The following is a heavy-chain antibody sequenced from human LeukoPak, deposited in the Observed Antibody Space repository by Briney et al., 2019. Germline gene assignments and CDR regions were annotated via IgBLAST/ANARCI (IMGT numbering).Heavy chain of an antibody. Sequence: PSETLSLTCTVSGGSISSGDYYWSWIRQPPGKGLEYIGYIYYSGSTYYNPSLKSRVTISVDTSKNQFPLKLSSVTAADTAVYYCARYCSSTSCYDWFDPWGQGTLVTVSS. CDR1: GGSISSGDYY. V-gene: IGHV4-30-4*01. CDR3: ARYCSSTSCYDWFDP. CDR2: IYYSGST. J-gene: IGHJ5*02. D-gene: IGHD2-2*01.